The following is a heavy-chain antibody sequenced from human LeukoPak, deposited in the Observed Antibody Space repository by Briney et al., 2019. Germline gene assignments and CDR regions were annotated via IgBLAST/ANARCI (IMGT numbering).Heavy chain of an antibody. J-gene: IGHJ4*02. V-gene: IGHV3-53*01. CDR3: ERAGPTDY. Sequence: PGVSLRLSCAASGFIVSSKYMICVRQAPGKGRERVSVIYSGGSTYYAASVEGRFTISRDNSKNTVYLQINNLRVDDKGVYSCERAGPTDYWGKGILVPVSS. CDR1: GFIVSSKY. CDR2: IYSGGST.